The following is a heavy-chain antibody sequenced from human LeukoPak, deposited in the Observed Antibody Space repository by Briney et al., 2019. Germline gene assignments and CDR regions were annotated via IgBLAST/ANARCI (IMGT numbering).Heavy chain of an antibody. V-gene: IGHV3-49*03. CDR3: TSSYRSGWYGQY. Sequence: QPGGSLRLSCTASGFTFGDYPITWFRQAPGKGLEWAGFIRSKTHGGTTEYAASVKGRFTISGDDSKNIAYLQMNSLKTEDTAMYYCTSSYRSGWYGQYWGQGTLVTVSS. D-gene: IGHD6-19*01. J-gene: IGHJ4*02. CDR2: IRSKTHGGTT. CDR1: GFTFGDYP.